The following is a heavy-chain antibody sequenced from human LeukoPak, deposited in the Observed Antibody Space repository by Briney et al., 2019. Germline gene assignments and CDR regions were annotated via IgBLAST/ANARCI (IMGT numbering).Heavy chain of an antibody. D-gene: IGHD4-23*01. J-gene: IGHJ2*01. Sequence: SETLSLTCTVSGGSIRNYYWSWIRQPPGKGLEWIGYIYYSESTNNNFSLKSRVTISLDTSKNQFSLKLSSVTAADTAVYYCARDRYTVVSWYFDLWGRGTLVTVSS. CDR1: GGSIRNYY. V-gene: IGHV4-59*12. CDR3: ARDRYTVVSWYFDL. CDR2: IYYSEST.